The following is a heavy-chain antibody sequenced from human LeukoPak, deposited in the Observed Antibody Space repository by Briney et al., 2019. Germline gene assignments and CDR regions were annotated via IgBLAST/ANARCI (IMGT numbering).Heavy chain of an antibody. V-gene: IGHV4-39*01. J-gene: IGHJ3*02. CDR2: IYYSGST. CDR3: ARQFITRGAFDI. Sequence: SETLSLTCTVPGGSISSSSYYWGWIRQPPGKGLEWIGSIYYSGSTYYNPSLKSRVTISVDTSKNQFSLKLSSVTAADTAVYYCARQFITRGAFDIWGQGTMVTVSS. D-gene: IGHD3-22*01. CDR1: GGSISSSSYY.